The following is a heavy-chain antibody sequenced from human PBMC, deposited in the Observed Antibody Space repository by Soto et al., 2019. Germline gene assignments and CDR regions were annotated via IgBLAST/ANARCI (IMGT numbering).Heavy chain of an antibody. CDR3: AKGDVDTGPIDY. D-gene: IGHD5-18*01. CDR1: GFAFISYG. V-gene: IGHV3-30*18. CDR2: ISYDGSNK. Sequence: GSLRLSCAASGFAFISYGMHWVRQAPCKGLEWVAVISYDGSNKYYADSVKGRFTISRDNSKNTLYLQMNSLRAEDTAVYYCAKGDVDTGPIDYWGQGTLVTVSS. J-gene: IGHJ4*02.